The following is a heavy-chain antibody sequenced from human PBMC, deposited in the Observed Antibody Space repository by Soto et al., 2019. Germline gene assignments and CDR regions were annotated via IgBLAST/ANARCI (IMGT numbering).Heavy chain of an antibody. CDR1: GGTFSSYA. CDR3: ARGPPREYSSSWYGYGAFDI. CDR2: IIPIFGTA. V-gene: IGHV1-69*13. Sequence: SVKVSCKASGGTFSSYAISWVRQAPGQGLEWMGGIIPIFGTANYAQKFQGRVTITADESTSTAYMELSSLRSEDTAVYYCARGPPREYSSSWYGYGAFDIWGQGTMVTVSS. D-gene: IGHD6-13*01. J-gene: IGHJ3*02.